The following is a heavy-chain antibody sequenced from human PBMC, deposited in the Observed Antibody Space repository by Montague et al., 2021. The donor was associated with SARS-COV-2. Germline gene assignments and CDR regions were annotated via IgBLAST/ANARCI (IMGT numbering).Heavy chain of an antibody. CDR3: ARSVWEQLVGARYYYYGIDV. Sequence: SETLSLTCAVYGGSFSGYYWSWIRQPPGKGLEWIGEINHSGSTNYNPSLKSRVTISVDTSKNQFSLKLSSVTAADAAVYYCARSVWEQLVGARYYYYGIDVWGQGTTVTVSS. V-gene: IGHV4-34*01. J-gene: IGHJ6*02. D-gene: IGHD6-6*01. CDR1: GGSFSGYY. CDR2: INHSGST.